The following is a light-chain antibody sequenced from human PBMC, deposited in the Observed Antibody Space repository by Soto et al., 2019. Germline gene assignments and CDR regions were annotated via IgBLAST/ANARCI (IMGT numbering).Light chain of an antibody. V-gene: IGKV3-15*01. Sequence: THSPPTLSVSPGERVTLSCRASQSVSSNLAWYQQKPGQTPRLLIYDASTRATGIPASFSGSGSGTEFTLTISSLQSEDFAIYYCQQYDNWPQTFGQGTKVDIK. J-gene: IGKJ1*01. CDR1: QSVSSN. CDR2: DAS. CDR3: QQYDNWPQT.